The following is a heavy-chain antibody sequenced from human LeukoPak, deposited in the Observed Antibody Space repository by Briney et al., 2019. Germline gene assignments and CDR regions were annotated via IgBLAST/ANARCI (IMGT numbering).Heavy chain of an antibody. D-gene: IGHD4-17*01. V-gene: IGHV3-30-3*01. CDR2: ISYDGSNK. CDR3: ARDLEGEYGDYVPGTFDY. CDR1: GFTFSSYA. Sequence: GGSLRLSCAASGFTFSSYAMHWVRQAPGRGLEWVAVISYDGSNKYYADSVKGRFTISRDNSKNTLYLQMNSLRAEDAAVYYCARDLEGEYGDYVPGTFDYWGQGTLVTVSS. J-gene: IGHJ4*02.